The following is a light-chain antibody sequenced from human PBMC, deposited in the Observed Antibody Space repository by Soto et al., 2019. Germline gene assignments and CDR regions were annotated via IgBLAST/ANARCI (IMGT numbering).Light chain of an antibody. CDR2: VTY. V-gene: IGKV1-17*01. CDR1: QGIGHD. CDR3: LQHNSYPQT. Sequence: DIQMTQSPSSLSASVVDRVTITCRASQGIGHDLGWYQQKPGKAPKRLIYVTYSLQTGVPSRLSGSGSGTEFSLTISSLQPEDSATYFCLQHNSYPQTFGQGTKVEIK. J-gene: IGKJ1*01.